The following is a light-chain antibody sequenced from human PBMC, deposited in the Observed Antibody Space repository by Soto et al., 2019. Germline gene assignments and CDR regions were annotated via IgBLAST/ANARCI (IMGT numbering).Light chain of an antibody. V-gene: IGLV2-14*01. CDR3: SSYTSSSTLL. J-gene: IGLJ2*01. Sequence: QSALTQPASVSGSPGQSITFSCTGTSNDIGGYNYVSWYQQHPGKAPKLMIFDVSNRPSGGSYRISGSKSGNTASLTISALQAEDEADYYCSSYTSSSTLLFGGGTKVTVL. CDR2: DVS. CDR1: SNDIGGYNY.